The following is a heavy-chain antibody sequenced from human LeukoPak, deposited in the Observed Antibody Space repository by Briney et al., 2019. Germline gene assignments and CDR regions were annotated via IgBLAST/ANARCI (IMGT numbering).Heavy chain of an antibody. V-gene: IGHV3-21*01. CDR1: GFTFSGYS. J-gene: IGHJ4*01. CDR2: ISYNSYYI. Sequence: PGGSLRLSCAASGFTFSGYSMNWVGQAPGRGLEWVSSISYNSYYIYYADSVKGRFTISRDNAKNSLYLQMNGLRAEDTGVYYCARGFIEVACFDYWGHGTLVTVSS. D-gene: IGHD6-19*01. CDR3: ARGFIEVACFDY.